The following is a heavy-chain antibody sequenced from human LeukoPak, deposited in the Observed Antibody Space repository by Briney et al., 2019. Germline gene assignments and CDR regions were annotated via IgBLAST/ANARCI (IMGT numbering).Heavy chain of an antibody. CDR2: IIPIFGTA. Sequence: GASVKVSCKASGGIFSSYAISWVRQAPGQGLEWMGGIIPIFGTANYAQKFQGRVTITADESTSTAYMELSSLRSEDTAVYYCARDCSSTSCWGGDAFDIWGQGTMVTASS. D-gene: IGHD2-2*01. CDR1: GGIFSSYA. V-gene: IGHV1-69*13. CDR3: ARDCSSTSCWGGDAFDI. J-gene: IGHJ3*02.